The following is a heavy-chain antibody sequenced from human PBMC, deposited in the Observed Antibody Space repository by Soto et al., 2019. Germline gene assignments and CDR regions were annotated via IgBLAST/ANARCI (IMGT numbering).Heavy chain of an antibody. J-gene: IGHJ6*02. CDR3: ARDYPPHQLGYCSGGSCYHPGMDV. CDR2: LYNTGSS. CDR1: GGSVNSGTYY. D-gene: IGHD2-15*01. Sequence: SETLSLTCAVSGGSVNSGTYYWSWIRQPPGKGLEWIGYLYNTGSSDYNPSLNSRVTISVDTSKNQFSLKLSSVTAADTAVYYCARDYPPHQLGYCSGGSCYHPGMDVWGQGTTVTVSS. V-gene: IGHV4-61*01.